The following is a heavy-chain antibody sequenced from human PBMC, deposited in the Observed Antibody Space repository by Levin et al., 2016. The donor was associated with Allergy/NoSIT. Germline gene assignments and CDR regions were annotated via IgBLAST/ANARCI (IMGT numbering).Heavy chain of an antibody. V-gene: IGHV4-59*08. CDR3: ARHLEGIDWGGEFDP. Sequence: RQAPGKGLEWIGYIYYSGSVNYNPSLKSRVTISVDTSKKSFSLTMTSVTAADTAVYYCARHLEGIDWGGEFDPWGQGTLVTVSS. CDR2: IYYSGSV. D-gene: IGHD3-16*01. J-gene: IGHJ5*02.